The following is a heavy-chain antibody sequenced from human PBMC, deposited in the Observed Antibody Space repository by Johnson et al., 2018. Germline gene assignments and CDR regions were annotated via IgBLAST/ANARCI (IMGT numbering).Heavy chain of an antibody. J-gene: IGHJ6*03. Sequence: QVQLQESGPGLVKPSQTLSLTCTGSGGSISSCSYYWTWIRQPAGKGLQWIGRIAASGDTNYNPSLKSRSTLSVDTSKNQFSLKLSSVTAADTAVYYCARGTRRVTYYYCSPGPGYMDVWGKGTTVTVSS. D-gene: IGHD3-10*01. CDR2: IAASGDT. V-gene: IGHV4-61*02. CDR3: ARGTRRVTYYYCSPGPGYMDV. CDR1: GGSISSCSYY.